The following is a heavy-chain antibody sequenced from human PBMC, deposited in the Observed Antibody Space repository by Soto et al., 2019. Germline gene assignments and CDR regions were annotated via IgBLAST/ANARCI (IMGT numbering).Heavy chain of an antibody. CDR3: AIGDYVWGSYRPPYDAFDI. D-gene: IGHD3-16*02. J-gene: IGHJ3*02. Sequence: QVQLVQSGAEVKKPGSSVKVSCKASGGTFSSYAISWVRQAPGQGLEWMGGIIPIFGTANYAQKFQGRVTIPADESTSTAYMELSSLRSEDTAVYYCAIGDYVWGSYRPPYDAFDIWGQGTMVTVSS. CDR1: GGTFSSYA. V-gene: IGHV1-69*01. CDR2: IIPIFGTA.